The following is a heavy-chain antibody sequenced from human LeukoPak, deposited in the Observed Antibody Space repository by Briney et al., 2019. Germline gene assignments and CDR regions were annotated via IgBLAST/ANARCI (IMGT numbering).Heavy chain of an antibody. J-gene: IGHJ5*01. CDR2: VSYEGTIK. Sequence: GGPLRLSCAASGFAFSNFAMHWVRQAPGKGLEWVAVVSYEGTIKYYADSAKGRFTISRDNSGNIIALQMNNLTTDDTATYYCAREKFDSWGQGALVTVS. V-gene: IGHV3-30*04. CDR3: AREKFDS. CDR1: GFAFSNFA.